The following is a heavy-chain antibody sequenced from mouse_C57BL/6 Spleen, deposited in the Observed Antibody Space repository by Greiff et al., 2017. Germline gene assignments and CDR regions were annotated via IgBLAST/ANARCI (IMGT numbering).Heavy chain of an antibody. CDR3: ARSYSYAMDY. V-gene: IGHV1-52*01. CDR1: GYTFTSYW. D-gene: IGHD2-12*01. J-gene: IGHJ4*01. CDR2: IDPSDSET. Sequence: QVQLQQPGAELVRPGSSVKLSCKASGYTFTSYWMHWVKQRPIQGLEWIGNIDPSDSETHYNQKFKDKATLTVYKSSSTAYMQLSSLTSEDSAVYYCARSYSYAMDYWGQGTSVTVSS.